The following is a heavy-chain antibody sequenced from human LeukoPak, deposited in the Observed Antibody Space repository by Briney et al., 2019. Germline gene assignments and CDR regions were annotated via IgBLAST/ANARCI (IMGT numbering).Heavy chain of an antibody. CDR3: ARDGAWLARSYYFDY. CDR2: INPNSGGT. J-gene: IGHJ4*02. V-gene: IGHV1-2*02. CDR1: GYTFTGYY. D-gene: IGHD6-19*01. Sequence: GASVKVSCKASGYTFTGYYMHWVRQAPGQGLEWMGWINPNSGGTNYAQKFQGRVTMTRDTSISTAYMELSRLRSDDTAVYYCARDGAWLARSYYFDYWGQGTLVTVSS.